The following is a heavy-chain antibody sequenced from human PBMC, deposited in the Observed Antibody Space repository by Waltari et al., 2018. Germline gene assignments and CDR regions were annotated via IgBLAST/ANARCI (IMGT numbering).Heavy chain of an antibody. J-gene: IGHJ4*02. Sequence: EVQLVESGGGLVQPGRSLRLSGTASGFTRGDYALSWVRKAPGKGLEWVAFIRSKGYGGTTEYAASVKGRFTVSRDDSKSIAYLQMNSLKTEDTAVYYCTRSHYSNRAFDSWGQGTLVTVSS. V-gene: IGHV3-49*04. D-gene: IGHD4-4*01. CDR1: GFTRGDYA. CDR2: IRSKGYGGTT. CDR3: TRSHYSNRAFDS.